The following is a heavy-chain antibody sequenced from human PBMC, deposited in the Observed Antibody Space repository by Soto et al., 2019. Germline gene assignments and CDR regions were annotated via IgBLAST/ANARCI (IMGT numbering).Heavy chain of an antibody. V-gene: IGHV3-48*02. J-gene: IGHJ4*02. CDR1: GFTFSSYS. D-gene: IGHD3-10*01. CDR3: ARDTIYFGSGSLDC. Sequence: GGSLRLSCAASGFTFSSYSMNWVRQAPGKGLEWVSYISSRSSTIYYADSVKGRFTISRDNAKNSLYLQLSTLRDEDSAVYYCARDTIYFGSGSLDCWGQGTLVTVSS. CDR2: ISSRSSTI.